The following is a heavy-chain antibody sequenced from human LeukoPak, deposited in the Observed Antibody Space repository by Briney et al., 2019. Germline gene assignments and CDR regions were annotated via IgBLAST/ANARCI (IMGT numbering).Heavy chain of an antibody. J-gene: IGHJ4*02. V-gene: IGHV4-39*01. CDR2: IYYSGST. D-gene: IGHD3-22*01. CDR3: ARHMYYYDSSGPYYFDY. CDR1: GDSISSDY. Sequence: SETLSLTCSVSGDSISSDYWGWIRQPPGKGLEWIGSIYYSGSTYYNPSLKSRVTISVDTSKNQFSLKLSSVTAADTAVYYCARHMYYYDSSGPYYFDYWGQGTLVTVSS.